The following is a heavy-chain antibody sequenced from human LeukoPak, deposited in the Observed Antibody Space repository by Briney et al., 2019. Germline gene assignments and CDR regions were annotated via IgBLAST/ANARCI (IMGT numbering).Heavy chain of an antibody. Sequence: SVKVSCKASGGTFSSYAISWVRQAPGQGLEWMGGIIPIFGTANYAQKFQGRVTITADESTSTAYMELSSLRSEDTAVYYCAREGYYYDSSGYRTHFDYWGQGTLVTVSS. V-gene: IGHV1-69*01. J-gene: IGHJ4*02. CDR2: IIPIFGTA. D-gene: IGHD3-22*01. CDR1: GGTFSSYA. CDR3: AREGYYYDSSGYRTHFDY.